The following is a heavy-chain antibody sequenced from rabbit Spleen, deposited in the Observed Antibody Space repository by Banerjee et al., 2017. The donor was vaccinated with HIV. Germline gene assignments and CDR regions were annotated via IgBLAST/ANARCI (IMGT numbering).Heavy chain of an antibody. CDR3: ARDLVAVIGWNFNL. CDR1: GVSFSDKYV. V-gene: IGHV1S45*01. D-gene: IGHD1-1*01. Sequence: EQVEESGGGVVQPEGSMTLSCKASGVSFSDKYVWCLVRQAPGKVLEWISCINTVTGNTVYASWAKGRFIRSRTSSTTVTLQMTSLTAADTATYFCARDLVAVIGWNFNLWGPGTLVTVS. J-gene: IGHJ4*01. CDR2: INTVTGNT.